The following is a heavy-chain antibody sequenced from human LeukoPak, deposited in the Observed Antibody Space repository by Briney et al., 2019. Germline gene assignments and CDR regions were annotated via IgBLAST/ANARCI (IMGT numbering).Heavy chain of an antibody. CDR3: AKDTGSSGWTDAFDI. Sequence: PGGSLRLSCSASGFTFDDYAMHWVRQAPGKGLEWVSGISWNSGSIGYADSVKGRFTISRDNAKNSLYLQMNSLRAEDTALYYCAKDTGSSGWTDAFDIWGQGTMVTVSS. CDR2: ISWNSGSI. D-gene: IGHD6-19*01. J-gene: IGHJ3*02. CDR1: GFTFDDYA. V-gene: IGHV3-9*01.